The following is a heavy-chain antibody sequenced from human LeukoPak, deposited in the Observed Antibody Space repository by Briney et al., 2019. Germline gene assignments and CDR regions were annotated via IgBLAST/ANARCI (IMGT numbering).Heavy chain of an antibody. D-gene: IGHD2-2*01. CDR2: ISAYNGNT. CDR1: GYTFTSYG. CDR3: ARAPPTIVVVPAAPFDY. V-gene: IGHV1-18*01. Sequence: GASVKVSCKASGYTFTSYGISWVRQAPGQGLEWMGWISAYNGNTNYAQKLQGRVTMTTDTSTSTAYMELRSPRSDDTAVYYCARAPPTIVVVPAAPFDYWGQGTLVTVSS. J-gene: IGHJ4*02.